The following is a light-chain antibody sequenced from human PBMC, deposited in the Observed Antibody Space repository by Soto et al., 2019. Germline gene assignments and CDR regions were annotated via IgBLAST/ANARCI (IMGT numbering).Light chain of an antibody. J-gene: IGKJ5*01. V-gene: IGKV1-12*01. CDR3: QQARSFPPT. CDR1: QDISSW. Sequence: DIQMTQYPSSVSASVGDRVTITCRASQDISSWLALYQQKPGKAPKIMIYAASSLQAGVPSRFSGSGSGTEFTLTISSLQPEDFATYYRQQARSFPPTFGQGTRLEIK. CDR2: AAS.